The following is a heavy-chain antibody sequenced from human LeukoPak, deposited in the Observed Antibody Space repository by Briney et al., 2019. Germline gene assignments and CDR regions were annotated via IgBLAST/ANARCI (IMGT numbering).Heavy chain of an antibody. Sequence: GGSLRLSCAASGFTFSTYAMSWVRQAPGKGLEWVAIIYSGGSTYYADSVKGRFTFSRDNAKKSLYLQMNSLRDEDTAVYYCARDRSPYDSSAYYLDYWGQGTLVTVSS. V-gene: IGHV3-66*01. CDR2: IYSGGST. CDR3: ARDRSPYDSSAYYLDY. J-gene: IGHJ4*02. CDR1: GFTFSTYA. D-gene: IGHD3-22*01.